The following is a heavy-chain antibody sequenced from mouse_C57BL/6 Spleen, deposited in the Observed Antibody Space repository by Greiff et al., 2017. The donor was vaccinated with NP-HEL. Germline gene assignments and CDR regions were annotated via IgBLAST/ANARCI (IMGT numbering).Heavy chain of an antibody. V-gene: IGHV1-64*01. CDR3: AREGLLRYFDD. Sequence: VQLQQPGAELVKPGASVKLSCKASGYTFTSYWMHWVKQRPGQGLEWMGMIHPNSGSTNYNEKFKSKSTLTVDKSSSTAYMQRSSLTSEDSAVYYCAREGLLRYFDDWGTGTTLTVSS. CDR2: IHPNSGST. J-gene: IGHJ1*03. D-gene: IGHD1-1*01. CDR1: GYTFTSYW.